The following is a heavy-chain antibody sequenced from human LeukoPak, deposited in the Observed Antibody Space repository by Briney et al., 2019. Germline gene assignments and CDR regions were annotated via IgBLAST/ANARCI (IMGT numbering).Heavy chain of an antibody. CDR1: GFTFSSYE. CDR3: ARPNPNSSGYYRPPLDYYYGMDV. V-gene: IGHV3-48*03. CDR2: ISSTGGTI. D-gene: IGHD3-22*01. J-gene: IGHJ6*02. Sequence: GGSLRLSCAASGFTFSSYEMNWVRQAPGKGLEWVSYISSTGGTIYYADSVKGRFTISRDNAKNPLYLQMNSLRAEDTAVYYCARPNPNSSGYYRPPLDYYYGMDVWGQGTTVTVSS.